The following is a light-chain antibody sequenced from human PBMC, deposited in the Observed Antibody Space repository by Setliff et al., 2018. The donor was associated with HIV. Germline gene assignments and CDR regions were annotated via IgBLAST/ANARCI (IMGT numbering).Light chain of an antibody. V-gene: IGLV2-14*01. CDR2: EVS. J-gene: IGLJ2*01. Sequence: QSALTQPASVSGSPGQSITISCTGTSSDVGGYNYVSWYQQHPGKAPKVMIYEVSNRPSGVSNRFSGSKSGNTASLTISGLQAEDEADYYCSSYTSSSVVFGGGTQLTVL. CDR1: SSDVGGYNY. CDR3: SSYTSSSVV.